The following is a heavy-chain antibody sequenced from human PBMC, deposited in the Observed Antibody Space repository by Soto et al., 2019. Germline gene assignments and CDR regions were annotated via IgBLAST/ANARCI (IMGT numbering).Heavy chain of an antibody. D-gene: IGHD3-3*01. CDR2: INHSGST. V-gene: IGHV4-34*01. CDR3: ARGYYDFWSGYLHHDY. J-gene: IGHJ4*02. Sequence: QVQLQQWGAGLLKPSETLSLTCAVYGGSFSGYYWSWIRQPPGKGLEWIGEINHSGSTNYNPSLKNRVTISVDTSKNQFSLKLSSVTAADTAVYYCARGYYDFWSGYLHHDYWGQGTLVTVSS. CDR1: GGSFSGYY.